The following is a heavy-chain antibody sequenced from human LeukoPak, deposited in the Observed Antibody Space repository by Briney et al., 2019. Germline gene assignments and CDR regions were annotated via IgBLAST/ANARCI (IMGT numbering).Heavy chain of an antibody. D-gene: IGHD6-25*01. J-gene: IGHJ6*04. V-gene: IGHV4-39*01. Sequence: PSETLSLTCTVSGGSISSSRYYWGWIRQPPGKGLEWIGSIYYSGSTYYNPSLKSRVTISVDTSKNQFSLKLSSVTAADTAVYYCARLSGPLDVWGKGTTVTVSS. CDR1: GGSISSSRYY. CDR3: ARLSGPLDV. CDR2: IYYSGST.